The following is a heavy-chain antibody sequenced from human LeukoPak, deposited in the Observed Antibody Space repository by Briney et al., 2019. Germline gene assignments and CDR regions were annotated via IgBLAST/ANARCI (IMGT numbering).Heavy chain of an antibody. Sequence: GGSLRLSCAASGFAFNNYDMTWVRQAPGKGLEWVSYADSVRSRFTISRDNAKNSVYLQMNTLRAEDCSCSSPPLRRSSQPDYWGQGTLVTVSS. CDR3: PLRRSSQPDY. CDR1: GFAFNNYD. J-gene: IGHJ4*02. D-gene: IGHD3-10*02. V-gene: IGHV3-69-1*01.